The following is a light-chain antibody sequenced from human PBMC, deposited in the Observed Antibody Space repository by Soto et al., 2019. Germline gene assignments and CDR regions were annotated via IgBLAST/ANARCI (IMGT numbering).Light chain of an antibody. V-gene: IGKV1-33*01. CDR3: QQYDELPPFA. Sequence: DIQMTQSPSPLSASVGDTVTITCQASQDISNYLNWFQQKPGKDPQLLIYDASNLETGVPSRFSGSGSGTDFSLSIRSLQPEDFATYYCQQYDELPPFAFGPGTKVDIK. CDR1: QDISNY. CDR2: DAS. J-gene: IGKJ3*01.